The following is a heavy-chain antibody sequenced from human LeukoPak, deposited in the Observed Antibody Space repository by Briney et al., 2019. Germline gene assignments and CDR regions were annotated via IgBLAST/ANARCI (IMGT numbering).Heavy chain of an antibody. Sequence: ASVKVSCKASGYTFTEYNIHWVRQAPGQGLEWMGWINPNSGGTNYAQKFQGRVTMTRDTSINTAYIELNRLRSDDTAVYYCARGYCTGGSCSGAWFDPWGQGTLVTVSS. D-gene: IGHD2-15*01. V-gene: IGHV1-2*02. CDR1: GYTFTEYN. J-gene: IGHJ5*02. CDR3: ARGYCTGGSCSGAWFDP. CDR2: INPNSGGT.